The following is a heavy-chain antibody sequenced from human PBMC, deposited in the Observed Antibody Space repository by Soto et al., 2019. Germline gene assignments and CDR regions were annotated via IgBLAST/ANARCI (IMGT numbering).Heavy chain of an antibody. CDR3: ASVNILTGYYLHH. CDR2: IYYSGGT. Sequence: SETLSLTCTVSGGSISSSSYFWGWIRQPPGKGLEWIGSIYYSGGTYYNPSLKSRVTISVDTSKNQFSLKLSSVTAADTAVYYCASVNILTGYYLHHWGQGTLVTVS. CDR1: GGSISSSSYF. V-gene: IGHV4-39*01. D-gene: IGHD3-9*01. J-gene: IGHJ4*02.